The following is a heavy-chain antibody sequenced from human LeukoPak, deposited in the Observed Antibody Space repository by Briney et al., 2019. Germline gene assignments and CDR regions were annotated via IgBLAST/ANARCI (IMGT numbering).Heavy chain of an antibody. Sequence: SETLSLTCTVSGGSISTYYWSWIPQPPGKGLECVGYIYYRGSTKYGLSQKRRVTIQVETHKIPFSLKLHSVTPADTAVYYCARETVAGTVFGSFDYWGQGTLVTVSS. J-gene: IGHJ4*02. CDR1: GGSISTYY. CDR3: ARETVAGTVFGSFDY. CDR2: IYYRGST. D-gene: IGHD6-19*01. V-gene: IGHV4-59*01.